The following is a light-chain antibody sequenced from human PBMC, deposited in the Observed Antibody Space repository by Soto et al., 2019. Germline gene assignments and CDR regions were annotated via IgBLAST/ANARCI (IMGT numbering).Light chain of an antibody. CDR3: QTWGTGIV. V-gene: IGLV4-69*01. CDR2: LNSDGSH. J-gene: IGLJ2*01. CDR1: SGHTTYA. Sequence: QPVLTQSPSASASLGASVKLTCTLSSGHTTYAIAWYQQQPKKGPRYLIKLNSDGSHTEGDGIPDRFSGSSSGAERYLSISSLQSEDEADYYCQTWGTGIVFGGGTKLTVL.